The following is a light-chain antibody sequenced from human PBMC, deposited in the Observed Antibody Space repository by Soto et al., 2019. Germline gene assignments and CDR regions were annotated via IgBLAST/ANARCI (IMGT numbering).Light chain of an antibody. CDR3: SSFAGTNTHII. Sequence: QSVLTQPASVSGSPGQSITISCTGSSSDVGTFNLVSWYQQHPGRAPKLIIYGVTTRPSGVSDRFSGSKSGNTASLTISGLQADDEADYYCSSFAGTNTHIIFGGGTQLTVL. CDR2: GVT. J-gene: IGLJ2*01. CDR1: SSDVGTFNL. V-gene: IGLV2-23*02.